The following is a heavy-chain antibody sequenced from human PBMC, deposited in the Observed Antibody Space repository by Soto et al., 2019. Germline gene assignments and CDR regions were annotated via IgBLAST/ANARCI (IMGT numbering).Heavy chain of an antibody. J-gene: IGHJ5*02. V-gene: IGHV4-39*01. Sequence: SETLSLTCTVSGGSISSSSYYWGWIRQPPGKGLEWIGSIYYSGSTYYNPSLKSRVTISVDTSKNQFSLKLSSVTAADTAVYYCARHARRDIAVAGTGWFDPWDQGTLVTVSP. CDR2: IYYSGST. D-gene: IGHD6-19*01. CDR3: ARHARRDIAVAGTGWFDP. CDR1: GGSISSSSYY.